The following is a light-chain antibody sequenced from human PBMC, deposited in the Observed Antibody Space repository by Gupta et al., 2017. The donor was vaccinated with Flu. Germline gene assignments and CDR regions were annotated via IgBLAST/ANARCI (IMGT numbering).Light chain of an antibody. Sequence: QSALTQPASVSGSPGQSITISCTGTSSDFGGYHYVSWYQQHPDKAPKLMIYEVSNRPSGVSNRFSGSKSGNTASLTISGLQAEDEADYYCSSDTSTTWRVFGTGTKVTVL. CDR3: SSDTSTTWRV. V-gene: IGLV2-14*01. CDR2: EVS. CDR1: SSDFGGYHY. J-gene: IGLJ1*01.